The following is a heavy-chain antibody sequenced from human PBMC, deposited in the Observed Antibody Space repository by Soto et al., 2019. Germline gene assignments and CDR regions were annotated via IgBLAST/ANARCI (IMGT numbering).Heavy chain of an antibody. CDR1: GFTFSSYA. D-gene: IGHD3-10*01. CDR3: ARDPITMVRGVIITTDPLDV. CDR2: ISYDGSNK. V-gene: IGHV3-30-3*01. J-gene: IGHJ6*02. Sequence: GGSLRLSCAASGFTFSSYAMHWVRQAPGKGLEWVAVISYDGSNKYYADSVKGRFTISRDNAKNTLYLQMNSLRAEDTAVYYFARDPITMVRGVIITTDPLDVWGQGTTVTVSS.